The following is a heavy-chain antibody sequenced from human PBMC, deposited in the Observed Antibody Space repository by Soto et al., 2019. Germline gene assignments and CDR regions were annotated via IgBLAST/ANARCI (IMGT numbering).Heavy chain of an antibody. Sequence: EVQLVESGGGLVQTGGSLRLSCAASGFTFSAYWMSWVRQAPGKGLEWVANIKQAGREKYYVDSLNGRFIISRDDAKNSLFLQVSSLRVEDTAVYYCARERRANGYFDYWGQGTLVTVAA. CDR3: ARERRANGYFDY. V-gene: IGHV3-7*01. CDR1: GFTFSAYW. J-gene: IGHJ4*02. CDR2: IKQAGREK.